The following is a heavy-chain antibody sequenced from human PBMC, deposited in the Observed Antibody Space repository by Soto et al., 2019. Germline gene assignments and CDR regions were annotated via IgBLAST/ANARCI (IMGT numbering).Heavy chain of an antibody. D-gene: IGHD3-22*01. Sequence: GESLKISCKGSGYSFTSYWIGWVRQMPGKGLEWMGIIYPGDSDTRYSPSFQGQVTISADKSISTAYLQWSSLKASDTAMYYCARHYYVSSGYMWNYYYGMDVWGQGTTVPVSS. CDR3: ARHYYVSSGYMWNYYYGMDV. J-gene: IGHJ6*02. CDR2: IYPGDSDT. CDR1: GYSFTSYW. V-gene: IGHV5-51*01.